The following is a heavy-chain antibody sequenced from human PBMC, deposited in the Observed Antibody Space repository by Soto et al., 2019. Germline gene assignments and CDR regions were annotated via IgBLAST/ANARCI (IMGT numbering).Heavy chain of an antibody. CDR2: IYSGGRT. V-gene: IGHV3-53*01. J-gene: IGHJ6*02. Sequence: EVQLVESGGGLIQPGGSLRLSCAASGFTVSSNYMSWVRQAPGKGLEWVSVIYSGGRTYYADSVKGRFTISRDNSKNTLYLQMNSLRAEDTAVYYCARDLRTLYGMDVWGQGTTVTVSS. CDR3: ARDLRTLYGMDV. CDR1: GFTVSSNY.